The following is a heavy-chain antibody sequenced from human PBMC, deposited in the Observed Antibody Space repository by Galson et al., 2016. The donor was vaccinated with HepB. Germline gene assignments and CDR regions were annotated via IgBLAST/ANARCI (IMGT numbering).Heavy chain of an antibody. Sequence: LRLSCAASGFTFNDYSLAWIRQAPGKGLEWISYISRSGSDTIYADSVKGRFTISRDNAKKSLYLQMNSLRVEDTAVFYCARVGGEWPLEYWGQGTLVTVSS. CDR3: ARVGGEWPLEY. J-gene: IGHJ4*02. V-gene: IGHV3-11*06. CDR2: ISRSGSDT. CDR1: GFTFNDYS. D-gene: IGHD3-16*01.